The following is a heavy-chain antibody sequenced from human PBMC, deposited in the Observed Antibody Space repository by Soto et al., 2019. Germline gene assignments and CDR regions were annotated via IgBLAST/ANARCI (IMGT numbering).Heavy chain of an antibody. Sequence: QVRLQESGPGLVKPSETLSLTCTVSDDSISSYYWSWIRQVPGKGLEWIGYTHYTGSTNSNPSLKIRVTMSVVTSKTPFSLRLTSVTAADTAVYYCARDQAGTIFGLPTHYYYMDVWGKGTTVIVSS. V-gene: IGHV4-59*01. CDR2: THYTGST. CDR3: ARDQAGTIFGLPTHYYYMDV. J-gene: IGHJ6*03. CDR1: DDSISSYY. D-gene: IGHD3-3*01.